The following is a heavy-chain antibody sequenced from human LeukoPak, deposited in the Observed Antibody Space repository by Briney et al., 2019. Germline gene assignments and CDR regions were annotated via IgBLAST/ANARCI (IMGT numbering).Heavy chain of an antibody. D-gene: IGHD2-2*01. V-gene: IGHV3-21*01. CDR3: ARDLFVVVPAAMYYFDY. CDR1: GFTFSSYS. J-gene: IGHJ4*02. Sequence: GGSLRLSCAASGFTFSSYSMNWVRQAPGKGLEWVPSISSSSSYIYYADSVKGRFTISRDNAKNSLYLQMNSLRAEDTAVYYCARDLFVVVPAAMYYFDYWGQGTLVTVSS. CDR2: ISSSSSYI.